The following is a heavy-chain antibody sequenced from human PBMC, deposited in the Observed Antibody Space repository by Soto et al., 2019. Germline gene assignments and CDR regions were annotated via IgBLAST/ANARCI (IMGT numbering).Heavy chain of an antibody. CDR1: GYSFTSYW. CDR2: IYPGDSDT. Sequence: PGESLKISCKGSGYSFTSYWIGWVRQMPGKGLEWMGIIYPGDSDTRYSPSFQGQVTISADKSISTAYLQWSSLKASDTAMYYCARHKRRAGGSGMYSYYYYGMDVWGQGTTVTVSS. V-gene: IGHV5-51*01. D-gene: IGHD3-10*01. J-gene: IGHJ6*02. CDR3: ARHKRRAGGSGMYSYYYYGMDV.